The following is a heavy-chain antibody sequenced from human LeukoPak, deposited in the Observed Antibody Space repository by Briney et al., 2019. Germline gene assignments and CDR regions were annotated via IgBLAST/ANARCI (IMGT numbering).Heavy chain of an antibody. D-gene: IGHD5/OR15-5a*01. V-gene: IGHV4-39*07. Sequence: PSETLSLTCSVSGGSISSGHYYWAWIRQPPGKGLQWIGSIYHSGSTYYNPSLKSRVTMSVDTSKNQFSLSLSSVTAADTAVYYCARRFDFVYDYVYYFDSWGQGTLVTVSS. CDR1: GGSISSGHYY. J-gene: IGHJ4*02. CDR3: ARRFDFVYDYVYYFDS. CDR2: IYHSGST.